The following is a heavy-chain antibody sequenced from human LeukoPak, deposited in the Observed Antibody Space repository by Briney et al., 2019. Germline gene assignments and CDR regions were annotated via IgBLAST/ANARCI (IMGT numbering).Heavy chain of an antibody. CDR1: GYTFTGYY. D-gene: IGHD1-26*01. V-gene: IGHV1-2*02. J-gene: IGHJ4*02. Sequence: ASVKVSCKASGYTFTGYYMHWVRQAPGQGLEWMGWINPNSGGTNYAQKFQGRVTMTRDTSISTAYMELSRLRSDDTAVYYCARAWYSGSYPDYWGQGTLATVSS. CDR3: ARAWYSGSYPDY. CDR2: INPNSGGT.